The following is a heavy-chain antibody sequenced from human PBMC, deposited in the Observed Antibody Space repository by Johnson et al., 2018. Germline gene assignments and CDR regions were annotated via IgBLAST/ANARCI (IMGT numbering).Heavy chain of an antibody. CDR2: IKSKTDGGTT. V-gene: IGHV3-15*01. Sequence: VQLVESGGGLVKPGGSLRLSCAASGITFSKAWMSWVRQAPGKGLEWVGRIKSKTDGGTTDYAAPVKGRFTFSRDDSKNTLYLQMSSLKTEDTAVYYCTTDPLIVETTNHFEYWGQGTLVTVSS. J-gene: IGHJ4*02. CDR1: GITFSKAW. D-gene: IGHD1-26*01. CDR3: TTDPLIVETTNHFEY.